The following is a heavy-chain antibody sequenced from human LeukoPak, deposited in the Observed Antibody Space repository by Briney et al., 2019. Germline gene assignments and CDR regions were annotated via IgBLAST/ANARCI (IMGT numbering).Heavy chain of an antibody. Sequence: PSETLSLTCTVSGGSISNYYWSWIRQPPGKGLEWIGYIYYSGSTNYNPSLKSRVTISVDTSKNQFSLKLSSVTAADTAVYYCARVREIGGYYYEYYLDYWGQGTLVTVSS. CDR2: IYYSGST. J-gene: IGHJ4*02. D-gene: IGHD3-22*01. CDR1: GGSISNYY. V-gene: IGHV4-59*01. CDR3: ARVREIGGYYYEYYLDY.